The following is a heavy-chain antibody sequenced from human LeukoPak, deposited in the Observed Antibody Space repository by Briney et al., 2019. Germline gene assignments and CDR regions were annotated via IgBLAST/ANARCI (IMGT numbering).Heavy chain of an antibody. D-gene: IGHD1-26*01. V-gene: IGHV1-8*01. Sequence: GASVKVSCKASGYTFTSYDINWVRQATGQGVEGMGWMNPNSGNTGYAQKFQGRVTMTRSTSVSTAYMELSNLTSEDTAVYYCARSSVGVRIRTDYWGQGTLVTVSS. J-gene: IGHJ4*02. CDR3: ARSSVGVRIRTDY. CDR2: MNPNSGNT. CDR1: GYTFTSYD.